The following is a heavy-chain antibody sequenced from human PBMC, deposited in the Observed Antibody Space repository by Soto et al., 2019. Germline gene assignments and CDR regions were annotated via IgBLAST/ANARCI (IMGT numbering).Heavy chain of an antibody. Sequence: QVHLVQSGADVKTPGSSVKVSCKASGGSFSNDAFIWVRQAPGQGLEWLGGLIPIFHTPNYAQKFRGRLTITAGESTGKAYMELSSLGSEDPAVYYCAREAQRMTIFGAGGAGGIWGPGTMVTVSS. J-gene: IGHJ3*02. V-gene: IGHV1-69*01. CDR1: GGSFSNDA. CDR2: LIPIFHTP. CDR3: AREAQRMTIFGAGGAGGI. D-gene: IGHD3-3*01.